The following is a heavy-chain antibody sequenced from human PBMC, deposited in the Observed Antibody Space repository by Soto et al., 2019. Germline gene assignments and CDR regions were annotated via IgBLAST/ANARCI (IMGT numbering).Heavy chain of an antibody. CDR2: IYHSGST. Sequence: SETLSLTCAVSGGSISSGGYSWSWIRQPPGKGLEWIGYIYHSGSTYYNPSLKSRVTISVDRSKNQFSLKLSSVTAADKAVYYCDRSDIIAVAGFDYWGQGTLVTVSS. J-gene: IGHJ4*02. D-gene: IGHD6-19*01. V-gene: IGHV4-30-2*01. CDR1: GGSISSGGYS. CDR3: DRSDIIAVAGFDY.